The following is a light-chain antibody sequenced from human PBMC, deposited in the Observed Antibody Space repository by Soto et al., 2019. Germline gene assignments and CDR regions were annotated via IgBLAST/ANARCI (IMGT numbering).Light chain of an antibody. V-gene: IGLV2-14*01. CDR2: QVT. Sequence: QSALTQPASVSGSPGXXXXXXXTGTSXDLAIYNYVSWYQQQPGKAPKLMIYQVTNRPSGVSNRFSGSRSGNTASLTISGLQAEDEADYYCSSYTDSSNYVFGTGTKLTVL. J-gene: IGLJ1*01. CDR3: SSYTDSSNYV. CDR1: SXDLAIYNY.